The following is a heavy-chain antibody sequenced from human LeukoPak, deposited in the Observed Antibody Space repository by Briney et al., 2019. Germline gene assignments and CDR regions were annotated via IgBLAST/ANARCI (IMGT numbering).Heavy chain of an antibody. CDR1: GFTFSSYG. CDR3: AREGSSWYGGLDY. V-gene: IGHV3-30*03. D-gene: IGHD6-13*01. CDR2: ISYDGSNK. J-gene: IGHJ4*02. Sequence: GGSLRLSCAASGFTFSSYGMHWVRQAPGKGLEWVAVISYDGSNKYYADSVKGRFTISRDNSKNTLYLQMNSLRAEDTAVYYCAREGSSWYGGLDYWGQGTLVTVSS.